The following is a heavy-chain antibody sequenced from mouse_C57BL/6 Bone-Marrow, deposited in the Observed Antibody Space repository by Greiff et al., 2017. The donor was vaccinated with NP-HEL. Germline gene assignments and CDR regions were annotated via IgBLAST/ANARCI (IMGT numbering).Heavy chain of an antibody. CDR3: ARGFARFAY. CDR2: INPGSGGT. J-gene: IGHJ3*01. CDR1: GYAFTNYL. V-gene: IGHV1-54*01. Sequence: QVQLQQSGAELVRPGTSVKVSCKASGYAFTNYLIEWVKQRPGQGLEWIGVINPGSGGTNYNEKFKGKATLTADKSSSTAYMQLSSLTSEDSAVYFCARGFARFAYWGQGTLVTVSA.